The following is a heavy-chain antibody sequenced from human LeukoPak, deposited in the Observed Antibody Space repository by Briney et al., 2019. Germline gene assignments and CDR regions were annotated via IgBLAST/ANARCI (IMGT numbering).Heavy chain of an antibody. CDR3: AREMATIDAFDI. D-gene: IGHD5-24*01. Sequence: ASVKVSCKASGYTFTGYYMHWVRRAPGQGLEWMGWINPNSGGTNYAQKFQGRVTMTRDTSISTAYMELSRLRSDDTAVYYCAREMATIDAFDIWGQGTMVTVSS. CDR2: INPNSGGT. CDR1: GYTFTGYY. V-gene: IGHV1-2*02. J-gene: IGHJ3*02.